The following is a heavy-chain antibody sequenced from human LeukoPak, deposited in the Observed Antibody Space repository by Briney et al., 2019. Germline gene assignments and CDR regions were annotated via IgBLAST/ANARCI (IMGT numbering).Heavy chain of an antibody. CDR2: ISAYNGNT. Sequence: ASVKVSCKASRYTFTSYGISWVRQAPGQGLEWMGWISAYNGNTNYAQRLQGGVTMTTDTSTSTAYMELRSLRSDDTAVYYCATTADSSGYYFRGPDAFDIWGQGTMVTVSS. J-gene: IGHJ3*02. CDR1: RYTFTSYG. D-gene: IGHD3-22*01. CDR3: ATTADSSGYYFRGPDAFDI. V-gene: IGHV1-18*01.